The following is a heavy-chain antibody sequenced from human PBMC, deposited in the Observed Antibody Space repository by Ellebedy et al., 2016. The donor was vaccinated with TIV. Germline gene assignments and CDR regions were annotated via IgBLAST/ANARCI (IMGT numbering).Heavy chain of an antibody. CDR1: GFRFSSYG. J-gene: IGHJ4*02. V-gene: IGHV3-33*01. Sequence: GESLKISCAASGFRFSSYGMQWVRQAPGKGLEWVAVIWHDGSKKYYADSVKGRFTISRDNSKNTLYLQMDSLRAEDTAVYYCARDHSGGWFFFDYWGQGTLVTVSS. CDR2: IWHDGSKK. D-gene: IGHD6-19*01. CDR3: ARDHSGGWFFFDY.